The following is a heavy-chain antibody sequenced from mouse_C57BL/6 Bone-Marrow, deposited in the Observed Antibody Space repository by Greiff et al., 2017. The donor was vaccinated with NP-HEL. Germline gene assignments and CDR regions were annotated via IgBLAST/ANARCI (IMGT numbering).Heavy chain of an antibody. D-gene: IGHD2-3*01. Sequence: VQLQQSGAELVRPGASVKLSCKASGYTFTDYYINWVKQRPGQGLEWIARIYPGSGNTYYNEKFKGKATLTAEQSSSTAYMQLSSLTSEDSAVYFCARLGWLLPYYYAMDYWGQGTSVTVSS. CDR1: GYTFTDYY. CDR3: ARLGWLLPYYYAMDY. CDR2: IYPGSGNT. J-gene: IGHJ4*01. V-gene: IGHV1-76*01.